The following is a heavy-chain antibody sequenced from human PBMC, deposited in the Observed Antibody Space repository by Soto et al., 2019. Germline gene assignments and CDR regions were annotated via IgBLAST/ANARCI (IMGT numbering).Heavy chain of an antibody. CDR2: ISAYNGNT. Sequence: QGQLVQSGAEVKKPGASVKVSCKASGYTFTSFGSSWVRQAPGQGLEWMGWISAYNGNTNYAQKVQGRVTMTTDTSTSTAYMELRSLRSDDTAVYYCARDSGNLANWAYFFDYWGQGTLVTVSS. J-gene: IGHJ4*02. CDR1: GYTFTSFG. V-gene: IGHV1-18*01. CDR3: ARDSGNLANWAYFFDY. D-gene: IGHD7-27*01.